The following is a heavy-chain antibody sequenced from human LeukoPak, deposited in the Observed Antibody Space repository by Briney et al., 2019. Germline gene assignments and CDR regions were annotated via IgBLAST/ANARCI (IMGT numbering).Heavy chain of an antibody. J-gene: IGHJ2*01. D-gene: IGHD4-11*01. CDR1: GGSISSGGYY. CDR3: ARDQHSNFDL. V-gene: IGHV4-30-2*01. CDR2: IYHSGST. Sequence: SETLSLTCTVSGGSISSGGYYWSWIRQPPGKGLEWIGYIYHSGSTYYNPSLKSRVTISVDRSKNQFSLKLSSVTAADTAVYYCARDQHSNFDLWGRGTLVTVSS.